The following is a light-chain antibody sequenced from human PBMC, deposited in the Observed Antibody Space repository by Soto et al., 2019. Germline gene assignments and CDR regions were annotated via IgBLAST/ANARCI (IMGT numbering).Light chain of an antibody. CDR2: HDS. CDR1: KLGDKY. Sequence: SYELTQPPSVSVSPGQTASITCSGDKLGDKYACWYQQKPGQSPVLVIYHDSKRPSGIPERFSGSNSGNTATLTISGTQAMDEADYYCQAWDSSTVVFGVGTKLTVL. V-gene: IGLV3-1*01. J-gene: IGLJ2*01. CDR3: QAWDSSTVV.